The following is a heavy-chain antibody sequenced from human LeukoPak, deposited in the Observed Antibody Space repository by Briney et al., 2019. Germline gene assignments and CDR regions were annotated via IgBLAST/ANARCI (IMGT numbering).Heavy chain of an antibody. CDR2: INHSGST. Sequence: PSETLSLTCAVYGGSFSGYYWSWIRQPPGKGLEWIGEINHSGSTNYNPSLKSRVTISVDTSKNLFSLKLSSVTAADTAVYYCARGDRGSYADYWGQGTLVTVSS. J-gene: IGHJ4*02. V-gene: IGHV4-34*01. CDR3: ARGDRGSYADY. CDR1: GGSFSGYY. D-gene: IGHD1-26*01.